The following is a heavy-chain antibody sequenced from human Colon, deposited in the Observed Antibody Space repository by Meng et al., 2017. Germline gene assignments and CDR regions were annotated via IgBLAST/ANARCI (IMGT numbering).Heavy chain of an antibody. D-gene: IGHD7-27*01. CDR3: ARDNWGSLDY. J-gene: IGHJ4*02. Sequence: PLQDACPVLVRPSETLSLTCTVAGASVSDTNYAWSWIRQPPGKGLEWIGYGSTNHNPSLKSRVTISVDTSKNQFSLTLNSVTAADTAVYYCARDNWGSLDYWGQGTLVTVSS. CDR1: GASVSDTNYA. CDR2: GST. V-gene: IGHV4-61*01.